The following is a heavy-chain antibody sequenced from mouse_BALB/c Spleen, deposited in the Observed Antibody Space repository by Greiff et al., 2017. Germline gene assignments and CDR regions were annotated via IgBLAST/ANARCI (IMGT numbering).Heavy chain of an antibody. D-gene: IGHD2-14*01. V-gene: IGHV3-6*02. J-gene: IGHJ3*01. CDR3: AREGYRYDGAWFAY. CDR1: GYSITSGYY. CDR2: ISYDGSN. Sequence: EVKLMESGPGLVKPSQSLSLTCSVTGYSITSGYYWNWIRQFPGNKLEWMGYISYDGSNNYNPSLKNRISITRDTSKNQFFLKLNSVTTEDTATYYCAREGYRYDGAWFAYWGQGTLVTVSA.